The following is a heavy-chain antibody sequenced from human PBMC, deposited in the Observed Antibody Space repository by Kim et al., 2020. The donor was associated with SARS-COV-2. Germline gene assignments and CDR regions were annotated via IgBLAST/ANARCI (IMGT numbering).Heavy chain of an antibody. Sequence: YYADSVKGRFTISRDNAKNSLYLQMNSLRAEDTAVYYCARRYTVTSPFDYWGQGTLVTVSS. J-gene: IGHJ4*02. D-gene: IGHD4-17*01. V-gene: IGHV3-11*04. CDR3: ARRYTVTSPFDY.